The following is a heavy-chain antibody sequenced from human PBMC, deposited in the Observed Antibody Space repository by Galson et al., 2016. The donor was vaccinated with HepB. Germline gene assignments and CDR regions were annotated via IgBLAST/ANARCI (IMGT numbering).Heavy chain of an antibody. D-gene: IGHD5-12*01. CDR2: IYYSGSA. J-gene: IGHJ4*02. CDR3: AGDGGYDWFDY. V-gene: IGHV4-59*01. Sequence: SETLSLTCTVSGGSIRSYYWSWIRQPPGKGLEWIGYIYYSGSANYNPSLKSQVSISVDTSKSQFSLKLTSVTAADTAVYYFAGDGGYDWFDYWGQGTLVPVSS. CDR1: GGSIRSYY.